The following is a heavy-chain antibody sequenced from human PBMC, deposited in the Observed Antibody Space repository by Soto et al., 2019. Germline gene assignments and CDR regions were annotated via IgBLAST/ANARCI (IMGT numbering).Heavy chain of an antibody. CDR2: IWFDGSNE. V-gene: IGHV3-33*01. CDR3: ARGGYCSSSNCHALWCCGMDV. CDR1: GFSLSNFG. J-gene: IGHJ6*02. D-gene: IGHD2-2*01. Sequence: QVHLVESGGGVVRPGRSLRLSCPASGFSLSNFGMHWVRQAPGKGLEWVAVIWFDGSNEFYADSVKGRFTISRDNSKYTLYVQMNSLRADDTAVYFCARGGYCSSSNCHALWCCGMDVGGQGTAVSVTS.